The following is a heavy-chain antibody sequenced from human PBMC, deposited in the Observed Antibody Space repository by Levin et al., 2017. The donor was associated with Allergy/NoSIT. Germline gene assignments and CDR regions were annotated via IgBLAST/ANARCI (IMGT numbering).Heavy chain of an antibody. CDR2: ISSSSSYI. V-gene: IGHV3-21*01. CDR1: GFTFSSYS. CDR3: ARDVNYYGSGSYRTPLGAFDI. J-gene: IGHJ3*02. D-gene: IGHD3-10*01. Sequence: ASVKVSCAASGFTFSSYSMNWVRQAPGKGLEWVSSISSSSSYIYYADSVKGRFTISRDNAKNSLYLQMNSLRAEDTAVYYCARDVNYYGSGSYRTPLGAFDIWGQGTMVTVSS.